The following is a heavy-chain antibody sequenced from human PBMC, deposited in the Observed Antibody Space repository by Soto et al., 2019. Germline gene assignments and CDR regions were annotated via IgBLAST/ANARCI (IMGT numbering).Heavy chain of an antibody. CDR2: IIPIFGTA. V-gene: IGHV1-69*13. CDR3: ARGFSRGVPAAIAIPESITIFGVVIDYGMDV. D-gene: IGHD3-3*01. J-gene: IGHJ6*02. CDR1: GGTFSSYA. Sequence: GASVKVSCKASGGTFSSYAISWVRQAPGQGLEWMGGIIPIFGTANYAQKFQGRVTITADESTSTAYMELSSLRSEDTAVYYCARGFSRGVPAAIAIPESITIFGVVIDYGMDVWGQGTTVTVSS.